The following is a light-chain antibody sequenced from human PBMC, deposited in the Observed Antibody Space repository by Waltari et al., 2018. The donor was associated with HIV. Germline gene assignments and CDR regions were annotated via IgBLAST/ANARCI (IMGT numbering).Light chain of an antibody. CDR3: CSYAGSHWV. CDR2: DIS. V-gene: IGLV2-11*01. J-gene: IGLJ3*02. CDR1: SSDVGGYNY. Sequence: QSALTQPRSVSGSPGQSVTISCTGTSSDVGGYNYVSWYQQHPGKAPKLMIYDISKRPSGVPDRFSGSESDNTASLTISGLQAEDEAHYYCCSYAGSHWVFGGGTKLTVL.